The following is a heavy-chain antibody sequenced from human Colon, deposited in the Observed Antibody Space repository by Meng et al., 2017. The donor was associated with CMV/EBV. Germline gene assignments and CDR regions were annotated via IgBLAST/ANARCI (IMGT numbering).Heavy chain of an antibody. V-gene: IGHV1-18*01. CDR2: ISAYNGNT. J-gene: IGHJ5*02. CDR1: GYTFSGYY. D-gene: IGHD6-13*01. CDR3: ARDTTSSWPNWFDP. Sequence: ASVKVSCKAFGYTFSGYYMQWVRQAPGQGLEWMGWISAYNGNTNYAQKLQGRVTMTTDTSTSTAYMELRSLRSDDTAVYYCARDTTSSWPNWFDPWGQGTLVTVSS.